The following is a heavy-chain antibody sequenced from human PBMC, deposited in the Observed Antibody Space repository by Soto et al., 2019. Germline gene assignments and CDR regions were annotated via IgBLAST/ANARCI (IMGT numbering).Heavy chain of an antibody. V-gene: IGHV1-3*01. J-gene: IGHJ4*02. CDR3: ASLYCSGGSCYSGPFGY. Sequence: ASVKVSCKASGYTFTSYAMHWVRQAPGQRFEWMGWINAGNGNTKYSQKFQGRVTITRDTSASTAYMELSSLRSEDTAVYYCASLYCSGGSCYSGPFGYWGQGTPVTVSS. CDR2: INAGNGNT. CDR1: GYTFTSYA. D-gene: IGHD2-15*01.